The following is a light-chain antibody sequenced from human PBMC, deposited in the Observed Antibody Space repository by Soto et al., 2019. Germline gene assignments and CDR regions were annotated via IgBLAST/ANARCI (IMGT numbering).Light chain of an antibody. V-gene: IGKV1-33*01. J-gene: IGKJ2*01. Sequence: DIQMTQSPSSLSASVGDRVTITCQASQDISNYLNWYQQKPGKAPKLLINGASNLETGVPSRFSGSGSGTDFTFTISSLQPEDIATYYCQQYDTLPYTFGQGTKLEIK. CDR3: QQYDTLPYT. CDR1: QDISNY. CDR2: GAS.